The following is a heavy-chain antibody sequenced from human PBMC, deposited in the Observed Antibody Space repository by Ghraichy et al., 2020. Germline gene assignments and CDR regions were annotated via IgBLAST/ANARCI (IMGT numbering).Heavy chain of an antibody. D-gene: IGHD3-10*01. CDR2: IKQDGSEK. CDR1: GFTFSSYW. J-gene: IGHJ4*02. CDR3: ARDRHRRRITMVRGVPKWNDDGGPDY. Sequence: GGSLRLSCAASGFTFSSYWMNWVRQTPGKGLEWVANIKQDGSEKYYVDSVKGRFTISRDNAKNSLYLQMNDLRAEDTAVYYCARDRHRRRITMVRGVPKWNDDGGPDYWGQGTLVTVSS. V-gene: IGHV3-7*03.